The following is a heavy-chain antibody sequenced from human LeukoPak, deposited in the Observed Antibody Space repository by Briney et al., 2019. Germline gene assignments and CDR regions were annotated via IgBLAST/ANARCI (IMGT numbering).Heavy chain of an antibody. CDR3: ARGGSYSAASFDY. V-gene: IGHV3-33*01. J-gene: IGHJ4*02. D-gene: IGHD1-26*01. CDR1: GFTFSSYG. Sequence: PGGSLRLSCAASGFTFSSYGMHWVRQAPGKGLEWVAVIWYDGSNKYYADSVKGRFTISRDNSKNTLYLQMNSLRAEDTAVYYCARGGSYSAASFDYWGQGTLVTVSS. CDR2: IWYDGSNK.